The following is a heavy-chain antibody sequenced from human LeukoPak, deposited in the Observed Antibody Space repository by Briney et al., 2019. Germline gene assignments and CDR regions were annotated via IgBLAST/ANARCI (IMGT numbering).Heavy chain of an antibody. CDR3: VAIVAARPR. CDR2: IDSDGSTT. CDR1: GFTFSSNW. Sequence: GGSLRLSCAASGFTFSSNWMHWVRHAPGNGLVWISRIDSDGSTTNFADSVKGRFTISGDNSKNTLYLQMTSLRAEDTGVYHCVAIVAARPRWGQGTLVTVSS. V-gene: IGHV3-74*01. J-gene: IGHJ4*02. D-gene: IGHD6-6*01.